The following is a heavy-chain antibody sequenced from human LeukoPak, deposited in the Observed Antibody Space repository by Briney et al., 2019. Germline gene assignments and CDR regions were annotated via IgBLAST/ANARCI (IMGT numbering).Heavy chain of an antibody. CDR1: GLTFSSYA. V-gene: IGHV3-23*01. D-gene: IGHD3-10*01. J-gene: IGHJ3*02. Sequence: GGSLRLSCAASGLTFSSYAMSWVRQAPGKGLEWVSAISGSGGSTYYADSVKGRFTISRDNSKNTLYLQMNSLRAEDTAVYYCAKSALLSFRELNCAFDIWGQGTMVTVSS. CDR3: AKSALLSFRELNCAFDI. CDR2: ISGSGGST.